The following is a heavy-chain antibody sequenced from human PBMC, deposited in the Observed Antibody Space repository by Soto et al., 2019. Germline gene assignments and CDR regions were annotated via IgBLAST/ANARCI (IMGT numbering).Heavy chain of an antibody. Sequence: QLQLQESGPGLVKPSETLSLTCTVSGGSISSSSYYWGWIRQPPGKGLEWIGSIYYSGSTYYNPSRKSRVTISVDTSKNQFSLKLSSVTAADTAVYYCARLVFRGAADYWGQGTLVTVSS. CDR2: IYYSGST. CDR3: ARLVFRGAADY. CDR1: GGSISSSSYY. J-gene: IGHJ4*02. V-gene: IGHV4-39*01.